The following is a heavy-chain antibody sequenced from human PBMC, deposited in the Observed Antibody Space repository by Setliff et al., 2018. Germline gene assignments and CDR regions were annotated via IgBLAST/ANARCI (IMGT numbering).Heavy chain of an antibody. V-gene: IGHV1-18*01. CDR2: ISAYTGNT. J-gene: IGHJ3*01. D-gene: IGHD2-15*01. CDR3: ALSSLSLCSGGNCPNAFDV. CDR1: GYTFSHSG. Sequence: ASVKVSCKASGYTFSHSGITWVRQAPGQGLEWMGWISAYTGNTNYAQKLQGRVTMTTDTSTNTAYMELRSLRSDDTAMYFCALSSLSLCSGGNCPNAFDVWGQGTMVTVSS.